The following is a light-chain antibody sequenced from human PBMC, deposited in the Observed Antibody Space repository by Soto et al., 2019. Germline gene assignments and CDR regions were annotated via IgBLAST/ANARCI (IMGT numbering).Light chain of an antibody. J-gene: IGKJ1*01. V-gene: IGKV1-39*01. CDR2: AAS. Sequence: DIQMTQSPSSLSASVGDRVTITFRASQSISSYLNWYQQKPGKAPKLLIYAASSLQSGVPSRFSGSGSGTDFTLTINSLQPEDFATYYCQQSYSAPRTFGQGTKVDIK. CDR1: QSISSY. CDR3: QQSYSAPRT.